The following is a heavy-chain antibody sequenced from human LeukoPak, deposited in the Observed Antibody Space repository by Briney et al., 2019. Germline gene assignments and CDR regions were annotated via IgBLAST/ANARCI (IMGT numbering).Heavy chain of an antibody. CDR3: ATFSSSWAYYYCGMDV. D-gene: IGHD6-13*01. Sequence: SETLSLTCTVSGGSVSSGSYYWSWIRQPPGKGLEWIGYIYYSGSTNYNPSLKSRVTISVDTSKNQFSPKLSSVTAADTAVYYCATFSSSWAYYYCGMDVWGQGTTVTVSS. CDR1: GGSVSSGSYY. J-gene: IGHJ6*02. CDR2: IYYSGST. V-gene: IGHV4-61*01.